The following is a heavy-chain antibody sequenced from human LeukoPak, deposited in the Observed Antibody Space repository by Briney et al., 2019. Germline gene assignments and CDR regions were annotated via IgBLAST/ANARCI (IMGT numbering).Heavy chain of an antibody. CDR3: ARDLGHCRNIICSSSAY. Sequence: VASVKVSCKGSGYNFDRYGVSWVRQAPGQGLEWMGWISTYNGDTIYAQKFEGRVTVTTDTSTNTVYMDLRSLRSDDTAVYYCARDLGHCRNIICSSSAYWGQGTLVTVSS. V-gene: IGHV1-18*04. J-gene: IGHJ4*02. CDR1: GYNFDRYG. CDR2: ISTYNGDT. D-gene: IGHD2-2*01.